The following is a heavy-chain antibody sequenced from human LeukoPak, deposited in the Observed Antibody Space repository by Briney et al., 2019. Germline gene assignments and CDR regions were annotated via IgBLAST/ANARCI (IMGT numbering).Heavy chain of an antibody. Sequence: PSETLSLTCTVSGGSISSYYWSWIRQPPGKGLEWIGYIYYSGSTNYSPSLKSRVTISVDTSKNQFSLKLSSVTAADTAVYYCARDSPITMIPDAFDIWGQGTMVTVSS. CDR2: IYYSGST. V-gene: IGHV4-59*01. D-gene: IGHD3-22*01. CDR1: GGSISSYY. J-gene: IGHJ3*02. CDR3: ARDSPITMIPDAFDI.